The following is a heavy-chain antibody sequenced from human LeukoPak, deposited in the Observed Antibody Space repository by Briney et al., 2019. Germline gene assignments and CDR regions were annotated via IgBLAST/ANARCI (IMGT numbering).Heavy chain of an antibody. D-gene: IGHD4-17*01. CDR1: GGSISSSSYY. CDR3: ARDDYGDYDWYFDL. CDR2: IYYSGST. J-gene: IGHJ2*01. V-gene: IGHV4-39*07. Sequence: SETLSLTCTVSGGSISSSSYYWGWIRQPPGKGLEWIGSIYYSGSTYYNPSLKSRVTISVDTSKNQFSLKLSSVTAADTAVYYCARDDYGDYDWYFDLWGRGTLVTVSS.